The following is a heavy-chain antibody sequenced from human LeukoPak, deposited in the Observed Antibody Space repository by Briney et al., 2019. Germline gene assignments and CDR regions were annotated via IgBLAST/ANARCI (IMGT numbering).Heavy chain of an antibody. CDR2: ISYDGSNK. CDR3: AKGALRFLEWPYYFDY. D-gene: IGHD3-3*01. V-gene: IGHV3-30*18. Sequence: GGSLRLSCAASGFTFSSYGMHWVRQAPGKGLEWVAVISYDGSNKYYADSVKGRFTISRDNSKNTLYLQMNSLRAEDTAVYYCAKGALRFLEWPYYFDYWGQGTLVTVSS. CDR1: GFTFSSYG. J-gene: IGHJ4*02.